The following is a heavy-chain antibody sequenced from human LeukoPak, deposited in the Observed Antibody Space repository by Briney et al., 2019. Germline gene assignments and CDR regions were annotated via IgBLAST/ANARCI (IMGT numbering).Heavy chain of an antibody. V-gene: IGHV3-23*01. D-gene: IGHD4-23*01. CDR3: AKSSLTTLITLPIDY. Sequence: PGGSLRLSCAASGFTFSSYAMSWVRQAPGKGLDWVSAINGSGDSTYYADSVKGRFTISRDNSKNTLFLQMSSLRAEDAAVYYCAKSSLTTLITLPIDYWGQGTLVTVSS. J-gene: IGHJ4*02. CDR2: INGSGDST. CDR1: GFTFSSYA.